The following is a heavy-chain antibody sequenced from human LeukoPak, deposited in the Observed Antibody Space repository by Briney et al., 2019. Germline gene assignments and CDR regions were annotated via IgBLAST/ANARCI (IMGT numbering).Heavy chain of an antibody. Sequence: PGRSLRLSCAASGFTFGGYGIHWVRQAPGKGLEWVAFISYDGYDKYYADSVKGRFTISRDNSKNTLYLQMNSLRAEDTALYYCAKEASDIAVVYYYMDVWGKGTTVTVSS. J-gene: IGHJ6*03. CDR3: AKEASDIAVVYYYMDV. CDR2: ISYDGYDK. V-gene: IGHV3-30*18. D-gene: IGHD6-19*01. CDR1: GFTFGGYG.